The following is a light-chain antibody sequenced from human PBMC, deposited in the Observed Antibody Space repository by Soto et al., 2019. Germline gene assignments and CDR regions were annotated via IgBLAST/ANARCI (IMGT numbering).Light chain of an antibody. V-gene: IGKV3-20*01. J-gene: IGKJ1*01. CDR2: GAS. CDR1: QSVSSSY. Sequence: EIVLTQSPGPLSLSPGERATLSCRASQSVSSSYLAWYQQKPGQAPRLLIYGASSRATGIPDRFSGSGSGTDFTLTISRLEPEDFAVYYCQQYGSPHRTFGQGTKVDIK. CDR3: QQYGSPHRT.